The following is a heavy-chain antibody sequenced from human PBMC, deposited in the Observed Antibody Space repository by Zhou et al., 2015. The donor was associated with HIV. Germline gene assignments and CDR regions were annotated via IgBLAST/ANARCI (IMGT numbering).Heavy chain of an antibody. CDR1: GGTFSSYA. CDR2: IIPIFGTA. CDR3: ARIGGRYEINP. D-gene: IGHD1-14*01. V-gene: IGHV1-69*05. J-gene: IGHJ5*02. Sequence: QVQLVQSGAEVKKPGSSVKVSCKASGGTFSSYAISWVRQAPGQGLEWMGGIIPIFGTANYAQKFQGRVTMTRVTSINTAYMELSSLRSDDTAVYYCARIGGRYEINPWGQGTLVTISS.